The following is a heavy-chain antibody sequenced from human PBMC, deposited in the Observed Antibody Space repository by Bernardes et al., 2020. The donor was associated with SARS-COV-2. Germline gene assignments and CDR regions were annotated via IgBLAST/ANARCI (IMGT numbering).Heavy chain of an antibody. D-gene: IGHD3-22*01. V-gene: IGHV5-51*01. CDR2: IHPGDSDT. CDR3: VRRGATYYLDSSGSRHVDHYAMDV. CDR1: GFSFTSYW. J-gene: IGHJ6*02. Sequence: GETLKISCKGSGFSFTSYWIGWVRQMPGKGLEWMGIIHPGDSDTRYSPSFQGQVTISADKSISTAYLQWSSLKASDTAMYYCVRRGATYYLDSSGSRHVDHYAMDVWGQGTTVTVSS.